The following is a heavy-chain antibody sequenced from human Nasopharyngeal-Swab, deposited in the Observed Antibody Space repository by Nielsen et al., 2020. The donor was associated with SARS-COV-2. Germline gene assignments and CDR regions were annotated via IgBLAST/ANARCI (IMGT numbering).Heavy chain of an antibody. J-gene: IGHJ6*02. D-gene: IGHD6-19*01. Sequence: GSLRPSRSPSRFTFSSYWMSWVRQAPRKGLAWVANIKQDGSEKYYVDSVKGRFTISRDNPKNSLYLQMNSLRADDTAVYYCARDGAAVAGTTSYYYYGMDVWGQGTTVTVSS. CDR1: RFTFSSYW. CDR2: IKQDGSEK. CDR3: ARDGAAVAGTTSYYYYGMDV. V-gene: IGHV3-7*01.